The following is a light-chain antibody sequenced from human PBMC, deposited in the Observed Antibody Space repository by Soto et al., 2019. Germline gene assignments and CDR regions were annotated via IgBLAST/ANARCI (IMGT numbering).Light chain of an antibody. V-gene: IGLV2-23*01. CDR2: EDT. Sequence: QSALTQPASVSGSPGQSITISCTGTSSDVGSYNRVTWYQQYSGEAPKLIIYEDTERPSGVPYRFSGSKSGNTASLTISGLQTEDEADYYCCSLAPGPTWVFGGGTKVTVL. CDR3: CSLAPGPTWV. J-gene: IGLJ3*02. CDR1: SSDVGSYNR.